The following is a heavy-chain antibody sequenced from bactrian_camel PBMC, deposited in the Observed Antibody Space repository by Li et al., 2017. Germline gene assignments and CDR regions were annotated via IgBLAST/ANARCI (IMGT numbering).Heavy chain of an antibody. Sequence: VQLVESGGGSVQTGGSLRLSCAASGPIRSRVFMAWFRQAPGKEREGVAYIDSDGMASYAESVKGRFAISKDNAKNSLYLEMTSLEPRDTAVYYCGLDRSLYGACDDVSVYRGQGTQVTVS. V-gene: IGHV3S53*01. CDR2: IDSDGMA. D-gene: IGHD2*01. J-gene: IGHJ4*01. CDR1: GPIRSRVF.